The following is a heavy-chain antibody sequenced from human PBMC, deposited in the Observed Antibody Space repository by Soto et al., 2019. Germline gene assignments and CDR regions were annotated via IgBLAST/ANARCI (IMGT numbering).Heavy chain of an antibody. D-gene: IGHD6-19*01. J-gene: IGHJ4*02. CDR2: IYHSGST. CDR1: GGSISSGGYS. CDR3: ARGGGIAVAGDQKSFDY. V-gene: IGHV4-30-2*01. Sequence: SETLSLTCAVSGGSISSGGYSWSWIRQPPGKGLEWIGYIYHSGSTYYNPSLKSRVTISVDRSKNQFSLKLSSVTAADTAVYYCARGGGIAVAGDQKSFDYWGQGTLVTVSS.